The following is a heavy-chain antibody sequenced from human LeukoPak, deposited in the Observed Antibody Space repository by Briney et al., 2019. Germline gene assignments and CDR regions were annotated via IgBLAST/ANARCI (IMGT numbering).Heavy chain of an antibody. CDR3: AKQLYSGNYYPTGDDY. CDR1: GFTLSSYA. CDR2: ISASGADT. J-gene: IGHJ4*02. D-gene: IGHD3-10*02. Sequence: GSLRLSCAASGFTLSSYATSWVRQAPGKGLEWVSGISASGADTYYADSVKGRFTMSRDTSKNTVSMQMKSLREEDTAVYYCAKQLYSGNYYPTGDDYWGQGTLVTVSS. V-gene: IGHV3-23*01.